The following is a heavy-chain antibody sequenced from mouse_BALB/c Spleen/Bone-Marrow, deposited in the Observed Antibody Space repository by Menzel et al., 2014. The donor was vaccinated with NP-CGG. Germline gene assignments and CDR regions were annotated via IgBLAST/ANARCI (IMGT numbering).Heavy chain of an antibody. V-gene: IGHV1S137*01. J-gene: IGHJ4*01. Sequence: QVHVKQSGAELVRPGVSVKISCKGSGYTFTDYAMHWVKQSHAKSLEWIGVISTYYGDASYNQKFKGKATMTVDKSSSTAYMELARLTSEDSAIYYRARSGRYGAYYAMDYWGQGTSVTVSS. D-gene: IGHD2-14*01. CDR1: GYTFTDYA. CDR2: ISTYYGDA. CDR3: ARSGRYGAYYAMDY.